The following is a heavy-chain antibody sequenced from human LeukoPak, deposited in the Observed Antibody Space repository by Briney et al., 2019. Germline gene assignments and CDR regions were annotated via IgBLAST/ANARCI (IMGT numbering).Heavy chain of an antibody. CDR3: ARDYYGSGSYGDDAFDI. CDR1: GYTFTSYY. J-gene: IGHJ3*02. V-gene: IGHV1-46*01. CDR2: INPSGGST. Sequence: ASVKVSCKASGYTFTSYYMHWVRQAPGQGLEWMGIINPSGGSTSYAQKFQGRVTMTRDTSTSTVYMELSSLRSEDTAVYYCARDYYGSGSYGDDAFDIWGQGTMVTASS. D-gene: IGHD3-10*01.